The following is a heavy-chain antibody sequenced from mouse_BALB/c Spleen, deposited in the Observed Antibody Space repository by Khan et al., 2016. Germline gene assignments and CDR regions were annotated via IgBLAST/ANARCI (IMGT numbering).Heavy chain of an antibody. V-gene: IGHV5-6*01. Sequence: EVELVESGGDLVKPGGSLKLSCAASGFTFSSYGMSWVRQTPDKRLEWVATISSGGSYTYYPDSVKGRFTISRDNAKNTLYLQMSSLKSEDTAMYCCAGHRLGRSYWGQGTTLTVSS. CDR1: GFTFSSYG. J-gene: IGHJ2*01. CDR2: ISSGGSYT. CDR3: AGHRLGRSY. D-gene: IGHD4-1*01.